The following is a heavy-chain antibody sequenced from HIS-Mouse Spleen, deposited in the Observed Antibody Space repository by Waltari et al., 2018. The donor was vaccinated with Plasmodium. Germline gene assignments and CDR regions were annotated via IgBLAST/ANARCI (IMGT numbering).Heavy chain of an antibody. D-gene: IGHD6-13*01. J-gene: IGHJ1*01. V-gene: IGHV1-2*02. CDR1: GYTFTGYY. CDR3: ARVLGYKAAAGTFVEYFQH. Sequence: QVQLVQSGAEVKKPGASVKVSCKASGYTFTGYYMHWVRQAPGQGLEWMGWINPNSGGKNYAQKFQGRVTMTRDTSSSTAYMELSRLRSDDTAVYYCARVLGYKAAAGTFVEYFQHWGQGTLVTVSS. CDR2: INPNSGGK.